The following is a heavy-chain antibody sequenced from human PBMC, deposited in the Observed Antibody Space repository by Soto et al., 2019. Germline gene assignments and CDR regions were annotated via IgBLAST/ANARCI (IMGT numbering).Heavy chain of an antibody. CDR1: GYTFTRYT. Sequence: ASVKVSCKASGYTFTRYTMYWVRQAPGQRLECMGWINAGNDNIKYSQKFQGRVTITTDTSASTAYMDLTSLRSEDTAVYYCAIFGGSVSGWGQGTXVTVSS. D-gene: IGHD3-10*01. CDR2: INAGNDNI. V-gene: IGHV1-3*01. CDR3: AIFGGSVSG. J-gene: IGHJ4*02.